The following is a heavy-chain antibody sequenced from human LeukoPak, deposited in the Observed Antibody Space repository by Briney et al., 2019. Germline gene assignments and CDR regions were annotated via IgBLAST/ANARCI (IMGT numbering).Heavy chain of an antibody. CDR1: GFTFDDYA. J-gene: IGHJ6*02. CDR2: ISWNSGGI. CDR3: AKDLSSTRFYYYGMDV. V-gene: IGHV3-9*01. Sequence: GGSLRLSCAASGFTFDDYAIHWVRQAPGKGLEWVSGISWNSGGIGYADSVKGRFTISRDNAKNSLYLQMNSLRAEDTALYYCAKDLSSTRFYYYGMDVWGQGTTVTVSS. D-gene: IGHD2-2*01.